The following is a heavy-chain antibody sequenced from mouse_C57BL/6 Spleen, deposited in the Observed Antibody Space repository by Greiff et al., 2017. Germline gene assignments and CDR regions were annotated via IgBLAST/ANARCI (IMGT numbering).Heavy chain of an antibody. Sequence: QVQLKQPGAELVKPGASVKLSCKASGYTFTSYWMHWVKQRPGQGLEWIGMIHPNSGSTNYNEKFKSKATLTVDKSSSTAYMQLSSLTSEDSAVYYCASSDGYYVTLYAMDYWGQGTSVTVSS. J-gene: IGHJ4*01. CDR2: IHPNSGST. V-gene: IGHV1-64*01. CDR3: ASSDGYYVTLYAMDY. CDR1: GYTFTSYW. D-gene: IGHD2-3*01.